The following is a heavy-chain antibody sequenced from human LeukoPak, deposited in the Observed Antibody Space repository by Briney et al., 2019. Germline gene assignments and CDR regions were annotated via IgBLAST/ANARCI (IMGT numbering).Heavy chain of an antibody. J-gene: IGHJ4*02. CDR2: IYPGDSDT. CDR3: ARRYCTNGVCYWGRY. Sequence: GESLKISCKGSGYSFTSYWIGWVRQMPGKGLEWMRIIYPGDSDTRYSPSFQGQVTISADKSISTAYLQWSSLKASDTAMYYCARRYCTNGVCYWGRYWGQGTLVTVSS. D-gene: IGHD2-8*01. V-gene: IGHV5-51*01. CDR1: GYSFTSYW.